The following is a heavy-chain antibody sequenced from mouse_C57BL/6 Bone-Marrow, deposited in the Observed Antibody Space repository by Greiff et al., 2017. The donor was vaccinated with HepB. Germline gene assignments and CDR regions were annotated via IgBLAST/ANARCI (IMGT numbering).Heavy chain of an antibody. Sequence: QVQLQQPGAELVKPGASVKLSCKASGYTFTSYWMHWVKQRPGRGLEWIGRIDPNSGGTNYNQKFKGKSTLTVDKSSSTAYMQLSSLTSEDSAVYYCARGPYYYGSSFYYAMDYWGQGTSVTVSS. CDR1: GYTFTSYW. J-gene: IGHJ4*01. V-gene: IGHV1-62-3*01. CDR3: ARGPYYYGSSFYYAMDY. D-gene: IGHD1-1*01. CDR2: IDPNSGGT.